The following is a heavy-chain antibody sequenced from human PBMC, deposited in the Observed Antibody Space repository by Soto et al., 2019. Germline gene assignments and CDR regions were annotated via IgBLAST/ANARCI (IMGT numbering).Heavy chain of an antibody. D-gene: IGHD1-7*01. V-gene: IGHV3-30-3*01. CDR3: ARDGRWNYVGAYYYYGMDV. Sequence: GGSLRLSCAASGFTFSSYAMHWVRQAPGKGLEWVAVISYDGSNKYYADSVKGRFTISRDNSKNTLYLQMNSLRAEDAAVYYCARDGRWNYVGAYYYYGMDVWGQGTTVTVSS. J-gene: IGHJ6*02. CDR2: ISYDGSNK. CDR1: GFTFSSYA.